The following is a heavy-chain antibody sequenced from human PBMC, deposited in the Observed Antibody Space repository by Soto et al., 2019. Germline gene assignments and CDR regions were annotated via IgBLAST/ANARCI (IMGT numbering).Heavy chain of an antibody. V-gene: IGHV4-31*03. CDR1: GGSISSGGYY. Sequence: NPSETLSLTCTVSGGSISSGGYYWSWIRQHPGKGLEWIGYIYYSGSTYYNPSLKSRVTISVDTSKNQFSLKLSSVTAADTAVYYCARRDLGAEGWFDPWGQGTLVTVSS. CDR3: ARRDLGAEGWFDP. D-gene: IGHD1-26*01. J-gene: IGHJ5*02. CDR2: IYYSGST.